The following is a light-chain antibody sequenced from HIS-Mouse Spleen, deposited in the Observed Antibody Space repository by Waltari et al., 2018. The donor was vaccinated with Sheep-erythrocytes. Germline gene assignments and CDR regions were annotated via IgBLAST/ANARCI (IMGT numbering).Light chain of an antibody. J-gene: IGLJ3*02. CDR1: SSNIGAGYE. V-gene: IGLV1-40*01. Sequence: QSVLPQPPSVSGAPGQRVPIPCTGSSSNIGAGYELHWYQQLPGPAPKLLIHGSSNRPSGVPDRFSGSKSGNTASLTVSGLQAEDEADYYCSSYAGSNNWVFGGGTKLTVL. CDR3: SSYAGSNNWV. CDR2: GSS.